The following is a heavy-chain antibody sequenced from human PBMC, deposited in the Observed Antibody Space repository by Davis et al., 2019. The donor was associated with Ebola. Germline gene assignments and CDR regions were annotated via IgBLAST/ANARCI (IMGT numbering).Heavy chain of an antibody. CDR1: GFTFSSYA. CDR3: AKEWAAAGIHNWFDP. J-gene: IGHJ5*02. D-gene: IGHD6-13*01. Sequence: GESLKISCAASGFTFSSYAMSWVRQAPGKGLEWVSAISGSGGSTYYADSVKGRFTISRDNSKNTLYLQMNSLRAEDTAVYYCAKEWAAAGIHNWFDPWGQGTLVTVSS. CDR2: ISGSGGST. V-gene: IGHV3-23*01.